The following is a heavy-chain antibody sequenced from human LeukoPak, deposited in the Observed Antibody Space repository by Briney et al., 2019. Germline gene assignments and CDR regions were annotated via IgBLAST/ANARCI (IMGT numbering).Heavy chain of an antibody. Sequence: GRSLRLSCAASGFTFSSYGMHWVRQAPGKGLEWVAVISYDGSNKYYADSVKGRFTISRDNSKNTLYLQMNSLRAEDTAVYYCAKDESSSQYYFDYWGQGTLVTVSS. CDR2: ISYDGSNK. V-gene: IGHV3-30*18. CDR3: AKDESSSQYYFDY. CDR1: GFTFSSYG. J-gene: IGHJ4*02. D-gene: IGHD6-13*01.